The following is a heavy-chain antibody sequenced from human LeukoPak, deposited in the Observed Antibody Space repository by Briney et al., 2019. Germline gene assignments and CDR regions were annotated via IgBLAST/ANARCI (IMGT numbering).Heavy chain of an antibody. Sequence: SQTLSLTCTDSGGSISSGDYYWSWIRQPPGKGLEWIGYIYYSGSTYYNPSLKSRVTISVDTSKNQFSLKLSSVTAADTAVYYCARVTVGATTTNAFDIWGQGTMVTVSS. D-gene: IGHD1-26*01. J-gene: IGHJ3*02. V-gene: IGHV4-30-4*08. CDR2: IYYSGST. CDR3: ARVTVGATTTNAFDI. CDR1: GGSISSGDYY.